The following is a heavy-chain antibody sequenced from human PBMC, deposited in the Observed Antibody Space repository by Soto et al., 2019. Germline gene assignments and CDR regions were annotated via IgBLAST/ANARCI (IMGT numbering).Heavy chain of an antibody. Sequence: SVQVSCKASGGTFSSYAISWVRQAPVQGLEWMGGIIPIFGTANYAQKFQGRVTITADESTSTAYMELSSLRSEDTAVYYCAKSMVRGLHPHYGMDVWGQGTTVTVSS. J-gene: IGHJ6*02. CDR2: IIPIFGTA. D-gene: IGHD3-10*01. V-gene: IGHV1-69*13. CDR3: AKSMVRGLHPHYGMDV. CDR1: GGTFSSYA.